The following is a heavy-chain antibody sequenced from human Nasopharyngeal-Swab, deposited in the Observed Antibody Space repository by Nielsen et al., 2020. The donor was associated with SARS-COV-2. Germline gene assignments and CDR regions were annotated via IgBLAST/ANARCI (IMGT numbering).Heavy chain of an antibody. CDR2: TYFRSKWLN. CDR1: GDSVSSNSAA. J-gene: IGHJ4*02. D-gene: IGHD1-26*01. CDR3: ARGSGTYSDYFDY. Sequence: SQTLSLTCAISGDSVSSNSAAWTWIRQSPSRGLEWLGRTYFRSKWLNDYAVSVKSRITINQDTSRNQFSLQLNSVTPEDTAIYYCARGSGTYSDYFDYWGQGILVSVSS. V-gene: IGHV6-1*01.